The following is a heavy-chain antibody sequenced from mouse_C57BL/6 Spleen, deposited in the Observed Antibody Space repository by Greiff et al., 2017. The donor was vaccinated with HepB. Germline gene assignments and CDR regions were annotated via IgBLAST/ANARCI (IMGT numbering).Heavy chain of an antibody. Sequence: EVQLQQSGTVLARPGASVKMSCKTSGYTFTSYWMHWVKQRPGQGLEWIGAIYPGNSYTSYNQKFKGKAKLTAVTSASTAYMELSSLTIGDSAVYYGTRRGTYDDGMDYGGQGTSVTVSS. CDR1: GYTFTSYW. J-gene: IGHJ4*01. D-gene: IGHD2-3*01. V-gene: IGHV1-5*01. CDR3: TRRGTYDDGMDY. CDR2: IYPGNSYT.